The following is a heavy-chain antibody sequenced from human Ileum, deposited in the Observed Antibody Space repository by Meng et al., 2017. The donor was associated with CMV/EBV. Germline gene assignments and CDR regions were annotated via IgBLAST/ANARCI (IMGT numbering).Heavy chain of an antibody. CDR2: ISAYNGNT. Sequence: ASVKVSCKASGYTFSTYCFSWVRQAPGQGLEWMGWISAYNGNTNYAQKLQGRVTMTTDTSTSTAYMELRGLRSDDTAVYYCARDGGVGASIPCDYWGQGTLVTVSS. CDR1: GYTFSTYC. D-gene: IGHD1-26*01. V-gene: IGHV1-18*01. CDR3: ARDGGVGASIPCDY. J-gene: IGHJ4*02.